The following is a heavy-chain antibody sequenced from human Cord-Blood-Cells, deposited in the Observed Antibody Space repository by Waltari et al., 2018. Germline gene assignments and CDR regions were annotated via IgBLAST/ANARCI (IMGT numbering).Heavy chain of an antibody. Sequence: QVQLVQSGAEVKKPGASVKVSCKASGYTFTSYDINRVRQATGTGVEWMGWMNPNSGNTGYAQKFQGRVTITRNTSISTAYMELSSLRSEDTAVYYCARGRSGCSSTSCYNYGMDVWGQGTTVTVSS. CDR1: GYTFTSYD. D-gene: IGHD2-2*02. J-gene: IGHJ6*02. CDR2: MNPNSGNT. CDR3: ARGRSGCSSTSCYNYGMDV. V-gene: IGHV1-8*03.